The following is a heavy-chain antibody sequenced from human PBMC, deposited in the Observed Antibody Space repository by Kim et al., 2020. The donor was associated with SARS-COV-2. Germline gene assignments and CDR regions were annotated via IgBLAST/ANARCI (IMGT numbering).Heavy chain of an antibody. V-gene: IGHV1-18*01. D-gene: IGHD3-3*01. CDR2: IYPYNGDT. Sequence: ASVKVSCKASGYTFTNYGISWVRQAPGQGLEWMGWIYPYNGDTNYAQRLKGRVTMTTDTSTSTAYMEVRSLRSDDTAVYFCARRFDFWSGTIDHWGQGTLVTVSS. J-gene: IGHJ4*02. CDR3: ARRFDFWSGTIDH. CDR1: GYTFTNYG.